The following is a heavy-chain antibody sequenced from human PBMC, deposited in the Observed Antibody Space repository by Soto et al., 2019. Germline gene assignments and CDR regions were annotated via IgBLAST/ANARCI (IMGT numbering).Heavy chain of an antibody. V-gene: IGHV3-21*01. Sequence: LRLSCVASLFTFRTYTMTWVRQAPGKGLEWVSGIRGFSPYTFYAESVKGRFTISRDNAKNSLYLQMNSLGVEDTAVYYCARDRGYDAHDYYYNAMDVWGQGTTVTVS. J-gene: IGHJ6*02. CDR2: IRGFSPYT. CDR3: ARDRGYDAHDYYYNAMDV. D-gene: IGHD2-15*01. CDR1: LFTFRTYT.